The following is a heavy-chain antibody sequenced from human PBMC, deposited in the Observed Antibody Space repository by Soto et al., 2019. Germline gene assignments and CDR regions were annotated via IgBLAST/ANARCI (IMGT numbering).Heavy chain of an antibody. V-gene: IGHV4-34*01. CDR2: INHSGST. CDR3: ARRVPAAVTHENLFDP. CDR1: GGSFSGYY. D-gene: IGHD2-2*01. J-gene: IGHJ5*02. Sequence: SKTLSLTCAVYGGSFSGYYWSWIRQPPGEGLEWIGEINHSGSTNYNPSLKSRVTISVDTSKNQFSLKLSSVTAADTAVYYCARRVPAAVTHENLFDPWGQGTLVTVSS.